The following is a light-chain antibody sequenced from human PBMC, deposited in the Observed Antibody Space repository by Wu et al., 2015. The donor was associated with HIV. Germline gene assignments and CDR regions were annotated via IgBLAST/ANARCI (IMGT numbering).Light chain of an antibody. V-gene: IGKV1-13*02. CDR2: DAS. Sequence: TQLTQSPSSLSASVGDRVTIICRASQGISSALAWYQQKPGKAPKLLIYDASTLETGVPSRFSGSESGTDFTLTISNLQPEDFATYYCQQFPITFGQGTRLEIK. CDR1: QGISSA. CDR3: QQFPIT. J-gene: IGKJ5*01.